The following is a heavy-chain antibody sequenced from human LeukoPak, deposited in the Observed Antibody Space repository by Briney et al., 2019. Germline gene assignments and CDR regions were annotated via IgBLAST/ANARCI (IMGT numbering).Heavy chain of an antibody. Sequence: PSETLPLTCAVYGGSFSGYYWSWIRQPPGKGLEWIGYIYYSGSTNYNPSLKSRVTISVDTSKNQFSLKLSSVTAADTAVYYCARVHTWYYYDSSGYSKADAFDIWGQGTMVTVSS. V-gene: IGHV4-59*01. D-gene: IGHD3-22*01. J-gene: IGHJ3*02. CDR1: GGSFSGYY. CDR3: ARVHTWYYYDSSGYSKADAFDI. CDR2: IYYSGST.